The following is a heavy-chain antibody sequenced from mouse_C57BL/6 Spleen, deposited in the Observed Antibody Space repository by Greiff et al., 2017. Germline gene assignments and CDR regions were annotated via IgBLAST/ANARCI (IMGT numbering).Heavy chain of an antibody. D-gene: IGHD1-1*01. CDR3: ARLGYYGSSYWYFDV. CDR1: GYTFTSYW. Sequence: QVQLQQPGAELVKPGASVKMSCKASGYTFTSYWITWVKQRPGQGLEWIGDIYPGSGSTNYNEKFKSKATLTVDTSSSTAYMQLSSLTSEDSAVYYCARLGYYGSSYWYFDVWGTGTTVIVSS. J-gene: IGHJ1*03. V-gene: IGHV1-55*01. CDR2: IYPGSGST.